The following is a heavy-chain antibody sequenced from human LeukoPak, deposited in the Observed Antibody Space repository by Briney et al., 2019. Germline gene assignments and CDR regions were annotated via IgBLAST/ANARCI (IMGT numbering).Heavy chain of an antibody. J-gene: IGHJ4*02. Sequence: GGSLRLSCAASGFTFGSYWMTWVRQAPGKGLEWVANIKQDGSEKYYVDSVKGRFTISRDNSKNTLYLQMNSLRAEDTAVYYCAKDRIAASGLSYYFDYWGQGTLVTVSS. CDR3: AKDRIAASGLSYYFDY. CDR2: IKQDGSEK. CDR1: GFTFGSYW. D-gene: IGHD6-13*01. V-gene: IGHV3-7*01.